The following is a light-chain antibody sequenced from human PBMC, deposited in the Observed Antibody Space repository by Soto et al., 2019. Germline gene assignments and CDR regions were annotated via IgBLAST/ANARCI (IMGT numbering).Light chain of an antibody. CDR1: QSVTSSF. V-gene: IGKV3-20*01. CDR2: GAS. J-gene: IGKJ2*01. Sequence: EVVLTQSPGTLSLSPGERATLSCRTSQSVTSSFLSWFQQKPGQPPRLLLYGASRRATGTPDRFSGSGSGTDFTLIISRLEPEDSAVYHCKLYGSYTFTFGQGTKVDIK. CDR3: KLYGSYTFT.